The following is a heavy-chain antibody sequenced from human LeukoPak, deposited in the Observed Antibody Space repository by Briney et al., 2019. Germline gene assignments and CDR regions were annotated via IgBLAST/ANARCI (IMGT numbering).Heavy chain of an antibody. Sequence: PSETLSLTCAVYGGSFSGYYWSWIRQPPGKGLEWIGEINHSGSTNYNPSLKSRVTISVDTSKNQFSLKLSSVTAADTAVYYCARVVAPAGTNALGDYWGQGTLVTVSS. CDR1: GGSFSGYY. CDR3: ARVVAPAGTNALGDY. J-gene: IGHJ4*02. D-gene: IGHD6-13*01. V-gene: IGHV4-34*01. CDR2: INHSGST.